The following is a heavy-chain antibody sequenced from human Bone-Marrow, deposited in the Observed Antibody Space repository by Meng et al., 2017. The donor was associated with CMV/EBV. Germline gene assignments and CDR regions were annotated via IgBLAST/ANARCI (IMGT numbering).Heavy chain of an antibody. J-gene: IGHJ4*02. Sequence: GALKISCAASGFTFSSYWMSWVRHAPGKGLEWVANIKQDGSEKFYVDSVKGRFTISRDNADNSLYLQMNSLRAEDTAVYYCARGGGYYIHWGQGTLVTVSS. D-gene: IGHD1-26*01. CDR2: IKQDGSEK. V-gene: IGHV3-7*01. CDR3: ARGGGYYIH. CDR1: GFTFSSYW.